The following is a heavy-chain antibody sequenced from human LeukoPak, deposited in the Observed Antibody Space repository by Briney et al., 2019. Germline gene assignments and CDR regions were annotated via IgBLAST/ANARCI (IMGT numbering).Heavy chain of an antibody. CDR1: GGSITTTNF. J-gene: IGHJ5*02. V-gene: IGHV4-4*02. Sequence: SGTLSLTCVVSGGSITTTNFWSWVPQPPGGGLEWIGEISLRGSTQYNPSLKSRVNISIDESKNNLYLRLASVTAADTAVYYCSRESGPYCPFGHWGQGTLVAVTS. D-gene: IGHD1-26*01. CDR2: ISLRGST. CDR3: SRESGPYCPFGH.